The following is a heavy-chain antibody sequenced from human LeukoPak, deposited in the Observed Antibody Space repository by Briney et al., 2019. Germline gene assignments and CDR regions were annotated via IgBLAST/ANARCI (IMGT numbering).Heavy chain of an antibody. CDR1: GGSISSYY. CDR2: IYYSGST. D-gene: IGHD4-17*01. Sequence: SETLSLTCTVSGGSISSYYWSWIRQPLGKGLEWIGYIYYSGSTNYNPSLKSRVTISVDTSKNQFSLKLSSVTAADTAVYYCASHRRRDYGDYAIDYWGQGTLVTVSS. J-gene: IGHJ4*02. CDR3: ASHRRRDYGDYAIDY. V-gene: IGHV4-59*08.